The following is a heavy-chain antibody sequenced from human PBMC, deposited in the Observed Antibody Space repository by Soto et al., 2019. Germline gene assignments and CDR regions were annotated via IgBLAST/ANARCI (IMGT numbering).Heavy chain of an antibody. Sequence: GGSLRLSCAASGFSISDYGMEWVRQAPGKGLEWVALISCDGSNTYYADSVKGRFTISGDNSKDTLFLQMTGLRREDTAVYYCAKGAGDRLSLGMDVWGQGTTVTVSS. V-gene: IGHV3-30*18. CDR3: AKGAGDRLSLGMDV. CDR1: GFSISDYG. D-gene: IGHD1-26*01. J-gene: IGHJ6*02. CDR2: ISCDGSNT.